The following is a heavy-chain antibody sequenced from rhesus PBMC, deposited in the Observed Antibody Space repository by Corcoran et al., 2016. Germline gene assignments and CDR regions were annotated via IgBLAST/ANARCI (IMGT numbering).Heavy chain of an antibody. CDR2: IYGSSTTT. J-gene: IGHJ4*01. CDR3: ARDRIYYYFDY. V-gene: IGHV4S10*01. Sequence: QVQLQESGPGVVKPSETLSLTCAVSGGSISDSYRWSWIRQPPGKGLEWIGYIYGSSTTTNYNPSLISRVTISKDTSKTQFSLKLSSVTAADTAVYYCARDRIYYYFDYWGQGVLVTVSS. D-gene: IGHD2-2*01. CDR1: GGSISDSYR.